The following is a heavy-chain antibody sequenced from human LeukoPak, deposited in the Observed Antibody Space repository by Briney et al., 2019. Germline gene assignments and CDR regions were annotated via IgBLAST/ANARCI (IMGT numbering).Heavy chain of an antibody. D-gene: IGHD5-18*01. Sequence: PSETLSLTCTVSGGSISGYYWSWIRQPPGKGLEWIGYIYYSGSTKYNPSLKSRVTISVDESKNQFSLRLSSLTAADTAVYYCARGALDTKTRFDYWGQGTLVTVSS. CDR1: GGSISGYY. CDR2: IYYSGST. V-gene: IGHV4-59*01. CDR3: ARGALDTKTRFDY. J-gene: IGHJ4*02.